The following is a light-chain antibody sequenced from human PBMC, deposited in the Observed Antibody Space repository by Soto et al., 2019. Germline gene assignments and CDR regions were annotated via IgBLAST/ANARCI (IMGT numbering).Light chain of an antibody. CDR2: KAS. CDR3: QQYNSYST. CDR1: QSISSW. Sequence: DIPMTQSPSTLSASVGDRVTITCRASQSISSWLEWYQQKPGKAPKLLIYKASSLESGVPSRFSGSGSATEFTLTISSLQPDDFATYYFQQYNSYSTFGQGTKVEIK. J-gene: IGKJ1*01. V-gene: IGKV1-5*03.